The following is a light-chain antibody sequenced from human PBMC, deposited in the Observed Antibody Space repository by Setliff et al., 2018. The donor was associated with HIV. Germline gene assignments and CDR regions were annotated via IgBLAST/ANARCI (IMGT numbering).Light chain of an antibody. V-gene: IGLV2-14*03. J-gene: IGLJ1*01. CDR1: GSAVGGYNY. CDR3: SSYTSSNTGV. Sequence: QSALTQPASVSGSPGQSITISCAGTGSAVGGYNYVSWYQQHPGKAPKLMIYDVINRPSGVSNRFSGSKSGHTASLTISGLQAEDEADYYCSSYTSSNTGVFGTGTKV. CDR2: DVI.